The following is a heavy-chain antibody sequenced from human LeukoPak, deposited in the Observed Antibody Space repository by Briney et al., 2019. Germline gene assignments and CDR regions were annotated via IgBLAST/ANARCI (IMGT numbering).Heavy chain of an antibody. D-gene: IGHD3-16*02. CDR1: GFTFSSYW. CDR3: ARGVRPWAGGYVWGSYRSVWFDP. J-gene: IGHJ5*02. V-gene: IGHV3-7*01. CDR2: IKQDGSEK. Sequence: GGSLRLSCAASGFTFSSYWMSWVRQAPGKGLEWVANIKQDGSEKYYVDSVKGRFTISRDNAKNSLYLQMNSLRAEDTAVYYCARGVRPWAGGYVWGSYRSVWFDPWGQGTLVTVSS.